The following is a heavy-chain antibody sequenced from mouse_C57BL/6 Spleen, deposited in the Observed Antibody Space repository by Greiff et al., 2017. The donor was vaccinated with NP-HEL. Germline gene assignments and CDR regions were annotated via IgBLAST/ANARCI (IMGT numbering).Heavy chain of an antibody. D-gene: IGHD2-2*01. CDR2: INPSNGGT. V-gene: IGHV1-53*01. Sequence: VQLQQPGTELVKPGASVKLSCKASGYTFTSYWMHWVKQRPGQGLEWIGNINPSNGGTNYNEKFKSKATLTVDKSSSTAYMQLSSLTSEDSAVYYCARNIYYGYDDFDYWGKGTTLTVSS. CDR1: GYTFTSYW. J-gene: IGHJ2*01. CDR3: ARNIYYGYDDFDY.